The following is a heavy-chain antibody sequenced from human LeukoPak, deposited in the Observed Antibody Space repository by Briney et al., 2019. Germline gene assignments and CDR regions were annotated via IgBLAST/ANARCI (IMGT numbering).Heavy chain of an antibody. V-gene: IGHV4-59*01. Sequence: SETLSLTCTVSGGSISSYYWSWIRQPPGKGLEWIGYIHSSGSTNYNPSLKSRVTISVDTSKNQFSLKLSSVTAADTAVYYCARVSYYYGSGSYSYYYYYGMDVWGQGTTVAVSS. D-gene: IGHD3-10*01. CDR1: GGSISSYY. CDR3: ARVSYYYGSGSYSYYYYYGMDV. CDR2: IHSSGST. J-gene: IGHJ6*02.